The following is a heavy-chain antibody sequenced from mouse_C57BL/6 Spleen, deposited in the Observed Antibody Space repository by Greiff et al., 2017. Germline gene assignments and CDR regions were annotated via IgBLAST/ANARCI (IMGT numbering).Heavy chain of an antibody. CDR1: GYTFTDYY. Sequence: EVQLQQSGPELVKPGASVKISCKASGYTFTDYYMNWVKQSHGKSLEWIGDINPNNGGTSHNQKFKGKATLTVDKSSSTAYMELRILTSEDSAVYYCARSDDYDEYFDVWGTGTTVTVSS. CDR2: INPNNGGT. V-gene: IGHV1-26*01. CDR3: ARSDDYDEYFDV. J-gene: IGHJ1*03. D-gene: IGHD2-4*01.